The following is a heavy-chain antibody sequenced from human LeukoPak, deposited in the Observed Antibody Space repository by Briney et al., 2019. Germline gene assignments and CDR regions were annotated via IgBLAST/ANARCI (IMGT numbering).Heavy chain of an antibody. Sequence: ASVKVSCKASGFTFTSYYMHWVRQAPGQGLEWMGIINPSGGSTSYAQKFQGRVTMTRDTSTSTVYMELSSLRSEDTAVYYCARGGIVVVPAAYAFDYWGQGTLVTVSS. V-gene: IGHV1-46*01. CDR2: INPSGGST. D-gene: IGHD2-2*01. J-gene: IGHJ4*02. CDR3: ARGGIVVVPAAYAFDY. CDR1: GFTFTSYY.